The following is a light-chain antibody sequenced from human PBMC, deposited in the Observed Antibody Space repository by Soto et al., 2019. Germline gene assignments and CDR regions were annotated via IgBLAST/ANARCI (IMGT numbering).Light chain of an antibody. CDR3: QQRRA. CDR2: DAS. J-gene: IGKJ1*01. Sequence: EIVLTQSPATLSLSPGERATLSCRASQSVSSYLAWYQQKPGQAPRLLIYDASNRATGIPARFSGSGSGTDFTLTISSLEPEDFAVYYCQQRRAVGQGTKVDI. CDR1: QSVSSY. V-gene: IGKV3-11*01.